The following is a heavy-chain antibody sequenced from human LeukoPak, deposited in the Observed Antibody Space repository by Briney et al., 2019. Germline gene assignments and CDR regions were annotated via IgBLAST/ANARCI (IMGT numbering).Heavy chain of an antibody. V-gene: IGHV4-39*01. CDR2: IYYSGST. CDR3: ARQFLEWSPYYFDY. D-gene: IGHD3-3*01. J-gene: IGHJ4*02. CDR1: GDSISSSSYY. Sequence: SETLSLTCTVSGDSISSSSYYWGWIRQPPGKGLEWIGSIYYSGSTYYNPSLKSRVTISVDTSKNQFSLKLSSVTAADTAVYYCARQFLEWSPYYFDYWGQGTLVTVSS.